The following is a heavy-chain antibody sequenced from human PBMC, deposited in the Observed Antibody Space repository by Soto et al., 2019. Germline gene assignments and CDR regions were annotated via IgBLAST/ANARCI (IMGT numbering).Heavy chain of an antibody. Sequence: SLRLSCPSSGFTFSSYAMHWVRQAPGKGLEWVAVISYDGSNKYYADSVQCRFTSSRDNSKNTLYLQMHSLRAEDNAGYYCARAPESRSSGYYYYYGMDVSGQGTTV. CDR2: ISYDGSNK. D-gene: IGHD6-6*01. J-gene: IGHJ6*02. CDR1: GFTFSSYA. CDR3: ARAPESRSSGYYYYYGMDV. V-gene: IGHV3-30-3*01.